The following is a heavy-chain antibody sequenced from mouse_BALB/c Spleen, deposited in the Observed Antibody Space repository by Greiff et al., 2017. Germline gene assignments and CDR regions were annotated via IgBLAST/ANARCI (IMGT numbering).Heavy chain of an antibody. Sequence: VQLQESGPGLVAPSQSLSITCTVSGFSLTSYGVHWVRQPPGKGLEWLGVIWAGGSTNYNSALMSRLSISKDNSKSQVFLKMNSLQTDDTAMYYCARAPYGNYDAMDYWGQGTSVTVSS. CDR1: GFSLTSYG. V-gene: IGHV2-9*02. D-gene: IGHD2-1*01. CDR3: ARAPYGNYDAMDY. CDR2: IWAGGST. J-gene: IGHJ4*01.